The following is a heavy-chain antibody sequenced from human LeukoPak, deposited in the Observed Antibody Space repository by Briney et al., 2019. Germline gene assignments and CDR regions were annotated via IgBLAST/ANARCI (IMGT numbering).Heavy chain of an antibody. CDR1: RYSFTSYW. Sequence: GESLKISCKGSRYSFTSYWIGWVRQMPGKGLEWMGIIYPGDSDTRYSPSFQGQVTISADKSISTAYLQWNSLKASDTAMYYCARHGEDVLLWFGELFHGMDVWGQGTTVTVSS. D-gene: IGHD3-10*01. J-gene: IGHJ6*02. CDR2: IYPGDSDT. V-gene: IGHV5-51*01. CDR3: ARHGEDVLLWFGELFHGMDV.